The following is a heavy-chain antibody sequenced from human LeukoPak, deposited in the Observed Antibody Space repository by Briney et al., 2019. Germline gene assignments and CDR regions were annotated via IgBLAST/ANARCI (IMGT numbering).Heavy chain of an antibody. J-gene: IGHJ4*02. D-gene: IGHD3-10*01. Sequence: GESLKISCKGSGYSFSNNWIGWVRQMPGRGLEWMGLIYPGDSDTRYSPSFQGQVTISADKSISTAYLQWSSLKASDTAMYYCARQDDSGIYSDYWGQGTLVTVSS. V-gene: IGHV5-51*01. CDR1: GYSFSNNW. CDR2: IYPGDSDT. CDR3: ARQDDSGIYSDY.